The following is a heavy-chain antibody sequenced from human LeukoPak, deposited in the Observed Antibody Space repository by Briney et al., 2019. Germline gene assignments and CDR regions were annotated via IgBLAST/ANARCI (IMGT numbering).Heavy chain of an antibody. V-gene: IGHV1-2*02. Sequence: ASVKVSCKASGYTFTGYYMHWVRQAPGQGREWMGWINPNSGGTNYAQKFQGRVTITRDTSIRTAYMELSRLRSDDTAVYYCARLMVAINWFDPWGQGTLVTVSS. D-gene: IGHD5-12*01. J-gene: IGHJ5*02. CDR1: GYTFTGYY. CDR2: INPNSGGT. CDR3: ARLMVAINWFDP.